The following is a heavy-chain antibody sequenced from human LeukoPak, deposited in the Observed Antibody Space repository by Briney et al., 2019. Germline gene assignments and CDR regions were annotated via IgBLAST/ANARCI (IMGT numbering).Heavy chain of an antibody. Sequence: SETLSLTCTVSGASISSYYWSWIRQPPGKGLEWIGYIYYSGSTELNPSLKSRLTMSVDTSKNQFSLKLSSVTAADTAAYYCARGRGGSGGSRFDYWGQGTLVTVSS. CDR1: GASISSYY. CDR3: ARGRGGSGGSRFDY. D-gene: IGHD2-15*01. CDR2: IYYSGST. V-gene: IGHV4-59*12. J-gene: IGHJ4*02.